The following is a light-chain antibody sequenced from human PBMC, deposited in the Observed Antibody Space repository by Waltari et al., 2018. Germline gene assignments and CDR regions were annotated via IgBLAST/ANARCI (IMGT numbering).Light chain of an antibody. V-gene: IGKV3-15*01. CDR3: QQYYVCPPIT. J-gene: IGKJ4*01. CDR1: QSVRTN. CDR2: GAA. Sequence: LLTQSPASLSVSPGDTVILSCRASQSVRTNLVWYQQKAGQAPRTLIYGAAARASGVPSRFSGSGSETDFTLIISSLQSEDAAVYFCQQYYVCPPITFGGGTKLEI.